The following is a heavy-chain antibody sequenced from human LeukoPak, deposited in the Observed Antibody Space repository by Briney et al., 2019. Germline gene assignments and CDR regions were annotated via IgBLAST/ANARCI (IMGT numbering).Heavy chain of an antibody. CDR3: ARGPQGVVLRWFDP. J-gene: IGHJ5*02. V-gene: IGHV4-34*01. Sequence: SETLSLTCAVYGGSFSGYDWSWIRQPPGKGLELIGEINHSGSTNYNPSLKIRVTISVDTSKNQYSLKLSSVTAADTAVYYCARGPQGVVLRWFDPWGQGTLVTVSS. D-gene: IGHD2-21*01. CDR1: GGSFSGYD. CDR2: INHSGST.